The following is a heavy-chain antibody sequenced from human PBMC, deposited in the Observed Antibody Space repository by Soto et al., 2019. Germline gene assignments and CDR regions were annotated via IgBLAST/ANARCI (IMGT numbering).Heavy chain of an antibody. J-gene: IGHJ6*02. CDR2: MNPNSGNT. CDR1: GYTFTSYD. V-gene: IGHV1-8*01. Sequence: QVQLVQSGAEVKKPGASVKVSCKASGYTFTSYDINWVRQATGQGLEWMGWMNPNSGNTGYAQKFQGRVTMTRNTSISTAYMELSSLRSEDTAVYYCAAPPDAQHEDSSGYYYYYYGMDVWGQGTTVTVSS. D-gene: IGHD3-22*01. CDR3: AAPPDAQHEDSSGYYYYYYGMDV.